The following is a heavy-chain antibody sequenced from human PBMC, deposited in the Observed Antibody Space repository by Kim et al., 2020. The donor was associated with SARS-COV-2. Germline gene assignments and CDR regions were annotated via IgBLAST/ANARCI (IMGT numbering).Heavy chain of an antibody. J-gene: IGHJ1*01. CDR2: ISRSSSTI. V-gene: IGHV3-48*02. CDR3: ARSREGHYDSSDY. CDR1: GFTFSSYR. D-gene: IGHD3-22*01. Sequence: GGSLRLSCAASGFTFSSYRMNWVRQAPGKGLEWISYISRSSSTITYADSVKGRFTISRDNAKNSLFLQMNCLRDEDTAVYFCARSREGHYDSSDYWGQGTLVTVSS.